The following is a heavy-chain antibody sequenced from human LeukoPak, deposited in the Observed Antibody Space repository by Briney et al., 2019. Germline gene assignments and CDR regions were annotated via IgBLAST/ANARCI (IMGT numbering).Heavy chain of an antibody. CDR1: GYTFTSYY. V-gene: IGHV1-46*01. Sequence: GASVKVSCKASGYTFTSYYMHWVRQAPGQGLEWMGIINPSGGSTSYAQKFQGRVTMTRDTSTSTVYMELSSLRSEDTAVYYCARLGTPLRRLGAGPNILTGYDYWGQGTLVTVSS. J-gene: IGHJ4*02. CDR3: ARLGTPLRRLGAGPNILTGYDY. D-gene: IGHD3-9*01. CDR2: INPSGGST.